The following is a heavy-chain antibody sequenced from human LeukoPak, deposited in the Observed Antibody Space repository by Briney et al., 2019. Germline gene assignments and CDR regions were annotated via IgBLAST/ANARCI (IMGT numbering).Heavy chain of an antibody. Sequence: SETLSLTCTVSGGSISSSSYYWGWIRQPPGKGLEWIGSIYYSGSTYYNPSLKSRVTISVDTSKNQFSLKLSSVTAADTAVYYCARRPVRTIFGVVIRFDPWGQGTLVTVSS. D-gene: IGHD3-3*01. CDR3: ARRPVRTIFGVVIRFDP. CDR1: GGSISSSSYY. J-gene: IGHJ5*02. CDR2: IYYSGST. V-gene: IGHV4-39*01.